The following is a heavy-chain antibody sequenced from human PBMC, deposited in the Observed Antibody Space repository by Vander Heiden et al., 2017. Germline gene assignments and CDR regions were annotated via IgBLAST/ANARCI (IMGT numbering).Heavy chain of an antibody. CDR1: GFTFSSYA. V-gene: IGHV3-23*01. CDR3: AKGRESRGAYRPFDF. J-gene: IGHJ4*02. Sequence: EVLLLESGGGLVQPGESLRLSCAASGFTFSSYAISWVRQGPGKGLEWVSAISNSGSSTNFADSVKGRFTISRDNSKYTLYLQMNSLRAEDTAVYFCAKGRESRGAYRPFDFWGQGILVTVSS. D-gene: IGHD3-16*01. CDR2: ISNSGSST.